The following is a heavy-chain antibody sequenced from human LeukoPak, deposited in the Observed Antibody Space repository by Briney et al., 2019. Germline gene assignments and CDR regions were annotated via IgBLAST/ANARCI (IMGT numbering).Heavy chain of an antibody. Sequence: PETLSLTCTVSGGSISSYYWSWIRQPPGKGLEWIGYIYYSGSTNYNPSRKSPVTISVDTSKNQFSLKLSSVTGADTTVYYCARGWELLVNDAFDIWGQGTMVTVSS. CDR2: IYYSGST. V-gene: IGHV4-59*01. CDR3: ARGWELLVNDAFDI. CDR1: GGSISSYY. J-gene: IGHJ3*02. D-gene: IGHD1-26*01.